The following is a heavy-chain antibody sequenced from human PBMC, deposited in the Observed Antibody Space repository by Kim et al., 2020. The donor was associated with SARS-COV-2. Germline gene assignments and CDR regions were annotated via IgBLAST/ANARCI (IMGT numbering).Heavy chain of an antibody. Sequence: SETLSLTCTVSGGSVSTADYYWNWIRQSPGKGLEWIGYIYYSETTNFNPSLKSRVLMSLDTSKNQFSLKLRSVTAADTAVYYCARGLVGSGSYFDQWGQG. CDR2: IYYSETT. D-gene: IGHD1-26*01. V-gene: IGHV4-30-4*01. CDR1: GGSVSTADYY. J-gene: IGHJ4*02. CDR3: ARGLVGSGSYFDQ.